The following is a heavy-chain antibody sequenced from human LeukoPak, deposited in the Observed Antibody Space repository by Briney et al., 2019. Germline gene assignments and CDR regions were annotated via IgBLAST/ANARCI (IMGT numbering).Heavy chain of an antibody. CDR2: IIPIFGTA. J-gene: IGHJ4*02. CDR3: ASEETGSSGLDY. Sequence: RASVKVSCKASGGTFSSYAISWVRQAPGQGLEWMGGIIPIFGTANYAQKFQGRVTITADESTSTAYMELSSLRSEDTAVYYCASEETGSSGLDYWGQGTLVTVSS. CDR1: GGTFSSYA. D-gene: IGHD3-22*01. V-gene: IGHV1-69*01.